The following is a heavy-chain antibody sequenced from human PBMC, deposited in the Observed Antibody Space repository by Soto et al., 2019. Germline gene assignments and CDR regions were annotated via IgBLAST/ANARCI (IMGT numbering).Heavy chain of an antibody. J-gene: IGHJ5*02. Sequence: QLQLQDSGSGLVKPSQTLSLTCAVSGGSISSGGYSWGCIRQPPGKGLEWIGYIYHSGSTYYNPSLKRRVTISVDRSKNQFSLTLTSVTAADTAVYYCARVTSPWGQGTLVTVSS. CDR3: ARVTSP. V-gene: IGHV4-30-2*01. CDR1: GGSISSGGYS. CDR2: IYHSGST.